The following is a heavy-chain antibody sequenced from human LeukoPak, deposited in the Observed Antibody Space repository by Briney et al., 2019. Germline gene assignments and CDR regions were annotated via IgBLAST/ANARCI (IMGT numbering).Heavy chain of an antibody. CDR3: ARGEGVPPLNTTGIAV. Sequence: PGGSLRLSCAASGFTVSSSYLSWVRQAPGKGLEWVSVIYSDGSRYCADSVKGRFNISRDNSKNTVYLQMNNLRAEDTAVYYCARGEGVPPLNTTGIAVWAQGTTVTVS. D-gene: IGHD6-13*01. V-gene: IGHV3-53*01. CDR1: GFTVSSSY. CDR2: IYSDGSR. J-gene: IGHJ6*02.